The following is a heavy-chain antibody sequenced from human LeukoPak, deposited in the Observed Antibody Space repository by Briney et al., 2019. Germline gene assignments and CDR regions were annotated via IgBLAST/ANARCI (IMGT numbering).Heavy chain of an antibody. J-gene: IGHJ4*02. D-gene: IGHD2-2*01. CDR1: GFIFSDYY. V-gene: IGHV3-11*01. Sequence: PGGSLRLSCAASGFIFSDYYMTWIRQAPGKGLEWVSYISSSGNTIFYADSVKGRFTISRDNAKNSVYLQMNSLRAEDTAVYYCAKVHRVVVPAHFDYWGQGTLVTVSS. CDR3: AKVHRVVVPAHFDY. CDR2: ISSSGNTI.